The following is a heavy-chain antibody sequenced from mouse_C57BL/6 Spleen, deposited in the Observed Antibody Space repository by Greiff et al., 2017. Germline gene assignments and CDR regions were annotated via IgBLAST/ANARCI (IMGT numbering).Heavy chain of an antibody. V-gene: IGHV10-1*01. CDR1: GFSFNTYA. CDR3: VRDLGRYFEV. CDR2: IRSKSNNNET. J-gene: IGHJ1*03. Sequence: EVKLVESGGGLVQPTGSLKLSCAASGFSFNTYAMNWVRQAPGKGLEGDASIRSKSNNNETYYAVSVKDRFTRSSDDSECMLYLQMNNLKTEDTAMYYCVRDLGRYFEVWGTGTTVTVSS. D-gene: IGHD4-1*01.